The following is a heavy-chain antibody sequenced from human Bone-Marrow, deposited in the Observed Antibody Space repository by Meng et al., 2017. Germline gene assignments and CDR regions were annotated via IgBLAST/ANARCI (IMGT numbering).Heavy chain of an antibody. CDR1: GDSVSSNSAA. J-gene: IGHJ4*02. CDR3: ARDPPGYSSSWLEVQSDY. CDR2: TYYRSKWYN. Sequence: HVQLEQSSPGLVQPSQTLSLTCAISGDSVSSNSAAWNWIRQSPSRGLEWLGRTYYRSKWYNDYAVSVKSRITINPDTSKNQFSLQLNSVTPEDTAVYYCARDPPGYSSSWLEVQSDYWGQGTLVTVSS. D-gene: IGHD6-13*01. V-gene: IGHV6-1*01.